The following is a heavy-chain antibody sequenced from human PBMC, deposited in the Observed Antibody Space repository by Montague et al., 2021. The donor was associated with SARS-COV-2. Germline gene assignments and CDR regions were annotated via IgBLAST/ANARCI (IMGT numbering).Heavy chain of an antibody. V-gene: IGHV3-9*01. D-gene: IGHD6-19*01. CDR3: AKVDYSSAWCGPLDY. Sequence: SLRLSCAASGFTFGDYAMHWVRQAPGKGLEWVSGISWNGDSVGYADSVRGRFTISRDNAQNSLYLEMMSLRPEDTAFYYCAKVDYSSAWCGPLDYWGQGTLVTVSS. J-gene: IGHJ4*02. CDR2: ISWNGDSV. CDR1: GFTFGDYA.